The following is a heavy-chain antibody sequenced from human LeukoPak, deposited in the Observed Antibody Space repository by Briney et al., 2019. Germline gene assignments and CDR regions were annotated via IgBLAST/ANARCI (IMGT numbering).Heavy chain of an antibody. CDR2: IASDGSST. V-gene: IGHV3-74*01. D-gene: IGHD4-23*01. J-gene: IGHJ6*02. CDR1: GFTFSSYW. CDR3: AKDLLEKVYGGVGYYGMDV. Sequence: GGSLRLSCAASGFTFSSYWMNWVRQAPGKGLVWVSRIASDGSSTTYADSVKGRFSISRDNAKNTLYLQMSSLRAEDTAVYYCAKDLLEKVYGGVGYYGMDVWGQGTTVTVSS.